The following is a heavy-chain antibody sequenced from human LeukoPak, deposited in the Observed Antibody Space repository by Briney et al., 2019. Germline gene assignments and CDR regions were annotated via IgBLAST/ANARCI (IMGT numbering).Heavy chain of an antibody. V-gene: IGHV3-23*01. CDR1: GFTFSTYA. J-gene: IGHJ4*02. CDR3: AKETPKYSNGLFTIDY. D-gene: IGHD5-18*01. Sequence: GGSLRLSCAASGFTFSTYAMSWVRQAPGKGLEWVSALTDSGGSKYYTDSVKGRFTISRDNSKNTLYLQMNSLRAEDTAIYYCAKETPKYSNGLFTIDYWGQGTLVTVSS. CDR2: LTDSGGSK.